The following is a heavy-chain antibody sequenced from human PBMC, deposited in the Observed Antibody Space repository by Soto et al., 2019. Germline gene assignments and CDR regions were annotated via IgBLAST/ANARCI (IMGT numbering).Heavy chain of an antibody. D-gene: IGHD3-10*01. V-gene: IGHV1-8*01. CDR3: AKVGSGSYYQSYYYYGMDV. J-gene: IGHJ6*02. CDR2: MXPXXXNX. CDR1: GYTFTSYD. Sequence: PVKVSCKACGYTFTSYDINWVLQATRQGLEWMGXMXPXXXNXVXAXKXXXXVTMTKNTLYLQMNSLRAEDTAVYYCAKVGSGSYYQSYYYYGMDVWGQGTAVSVSS.